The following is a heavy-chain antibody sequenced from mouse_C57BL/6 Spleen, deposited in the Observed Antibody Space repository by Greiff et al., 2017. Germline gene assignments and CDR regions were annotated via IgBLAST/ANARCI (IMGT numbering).Heavy chain of an antibody. D-gene: IGHD1-1*01. CDR3: ARSSYGSSLDY. J-gene: IGHJ2*01. V-gene: IGHV1-64*01. Sequence: VQLQQPGAELVKPGASVKLSCKASGYTFTSYWMHWVKQRPGQGLEWIGMIHPNSGSTNYNEKFKSKATLTVDKSSSTAYMQLSSLTSEDSAVYYCARSSYGSSLDYWGQGTTLTVSS. CDR2: IHPNSGST. CDR1: GYTFTSYW.